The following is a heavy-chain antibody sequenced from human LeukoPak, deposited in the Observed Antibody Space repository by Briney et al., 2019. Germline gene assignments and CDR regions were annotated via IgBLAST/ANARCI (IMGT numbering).Heavy chain of an antibody. V-gene: IGHV1-8*01. Sequence: GASVKVSCNASGYTFTSYDINGVRQATGQGLDWMGWMNPNSGNTGYAQKFQGRVTMTRNTSISTAYMELSSLRSEDTAVYYCARVLNPLDSDAFDIWGQGTMVTVSS. CDR1: GYTFTSYD. CDR3: ARVLNPLDSDAFDI. CDR2: MNPNSGNT. J-gene: IGHJ3*02. D-gene: IGHD2-2*03.